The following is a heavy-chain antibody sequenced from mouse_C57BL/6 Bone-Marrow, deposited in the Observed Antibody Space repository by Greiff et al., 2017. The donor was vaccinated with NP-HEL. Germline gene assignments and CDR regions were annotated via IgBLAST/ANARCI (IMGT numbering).Heavy chain of an antibody. D-gene: IGHD2-1*01. CDR1: GFTFSSYA. CDR2: ISSGGDYI. J-gene: IGHJ4*01. CDR3: TRDDGNPYAMDY. Sequence: EVMLVESGEGLVKPGGSLKLSCAASGFTFSSYAMSWVRQTPEKRLEWVAYISSGGDYIYYADTVKGRFTISRDNARNTLYLQMSSLKSEDTAMYYCTRDDGNPYAMDYWGQGTSVTVSS. V-gene: IGHV5-9-1*02.